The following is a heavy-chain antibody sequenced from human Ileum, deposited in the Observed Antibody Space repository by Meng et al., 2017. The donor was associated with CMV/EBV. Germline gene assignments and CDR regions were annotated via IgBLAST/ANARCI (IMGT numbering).Heavy chain of an antibody. Sequence: GESLKISCAASGFTFNRNTMHLVRQARGKGLDWVALIAYEGTGDYYADAVKGRFTIARDHSKNTVFLQMNSLRVEETSVYYCARGLGAHFGSGSRVADVWGQGTTVTVSS. CDR3: ARGLGAHFGSGSRVADV. CDR2: IAYEGTGD. V-gene: IGHV3-30*04. D-gene: IGHD3-3*02. J-gene: IGHJ6*02. CDR1: GFTFNRNT.